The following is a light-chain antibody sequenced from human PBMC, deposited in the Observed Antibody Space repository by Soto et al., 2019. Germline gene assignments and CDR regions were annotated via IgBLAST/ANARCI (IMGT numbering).Light chain of an antibody. J-gene: IGKJ1*01. CDR2: KAS. CDR3: QQYDTYRT. CDR1: QNIGAW. V-gene: IGKV1-5*03. Sequence: DIQMTQSPSTLSASVGDTVIITCRASQNIGAWLAWYQQKPGKAPKLLLYKASSLESGVPSRFSGSGSGTEFTLTISSLQPDDFAIYYFQQYDTYRTFGQGTKVEIK.